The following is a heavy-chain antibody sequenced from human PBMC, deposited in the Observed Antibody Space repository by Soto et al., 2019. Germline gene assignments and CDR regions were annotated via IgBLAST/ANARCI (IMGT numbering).Heavy chain of an antibody. CDR2: ISVSGGST. CDR3: AKEASPYGTNAFDV. V-gene: IGHV3-23*02. CDR1: GFTISSYA. Sequence: GGSLRLSCAVSGFTISSYAMSWVRQAPGKGLQWVSGISVSGGSTYYGDSAKGRFTISRDNSKNTLYLQMDSLSAEDTAVYYCAKEASPYGTNAFDVWGHGTMVTVSS. D-gene: IGHD1-26*01. J-gene: IGHJ3*01.